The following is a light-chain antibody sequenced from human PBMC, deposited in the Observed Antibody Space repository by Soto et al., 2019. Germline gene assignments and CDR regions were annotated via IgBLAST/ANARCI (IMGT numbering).Light chain of an antibody. CDR2: WAA. Sequence: DIVMTQSPDSLAVSLGERATINCKSSQSVLYSTNNKNYLAWYQQKPGQPPKLLIYWAATRESGVPDRFSDSASGTDFTLTISSLQAEDVAVYYCQQYYITPLTFGGGTKVEIK. V-gene: IGKV4-1*01. J-gene: IGKJ4*01. CDR3: QQYYITPLT. CDR1: QSVLYSTNNKNY.